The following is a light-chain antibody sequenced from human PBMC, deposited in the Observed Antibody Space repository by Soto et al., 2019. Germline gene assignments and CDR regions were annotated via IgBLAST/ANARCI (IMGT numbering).Light chain of an antibody. CDR3: QQYNQGT. V-gene: IGKV1-5*03. J-gene: IGKJ1*01. CDR1: QSISSW. CDR2: KAS. Sequence: DIQMTQSPSTLSASVGDRVTITCRASQSISSWLAWYQQKPGKAPKLLIYKASSLESGVPSRFSGSGSGTEFTLTISSLQPDDFATYYCQQYNQGTFGKGTKVEIK.